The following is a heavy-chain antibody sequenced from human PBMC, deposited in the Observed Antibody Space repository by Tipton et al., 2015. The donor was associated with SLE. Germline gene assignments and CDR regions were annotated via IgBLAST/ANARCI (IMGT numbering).Heavy chain of an antibody. V-gene: IGHV4-4*09. CDR1: GDSISTYY. CDR2: IYNSGSN. D-gene: IGHD4-23*01. J-gene: IGHJ3*02. CDR3: ARDPGYGGNSGAFDI. Sequence: TLSLTCTVSGDSISTYYWGWIRQSPGKGLEWIGTIYNSGSNYYNPSLESRVTISVDASRNHFSLKLSSVTAADTAVYYCARDPGYGGNSGAFDIWGQGAMVTVSS.